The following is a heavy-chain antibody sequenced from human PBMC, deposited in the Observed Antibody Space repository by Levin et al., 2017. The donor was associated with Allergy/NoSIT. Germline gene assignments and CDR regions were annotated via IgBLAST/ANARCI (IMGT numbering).Heavy chain of an antibody. CDR2: ITKISYGGTT. V-gene: IGHV3-49*05. D-gene: IGHD6-25*01. J-gene: IGHJ4*02. CDR3: TRGGYGDVVEN. Sequence: KPGGSLRLSCTASGFSVGDYSMSWFRQAPGKGLEWIGFITKISYGGTTEYAASVQGRFTISRDDSESSVYLQMNSLKNEDTGVYYCTRGGYGDVVENWGQGTLVTVSS. CDR1: GFSVGDYS.